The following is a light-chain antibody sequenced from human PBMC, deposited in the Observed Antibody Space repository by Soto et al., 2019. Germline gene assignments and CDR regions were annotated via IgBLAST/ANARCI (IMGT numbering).Light chain of an antibody. CDR1: QSISSSY. J-gene: IGKJ1*01. V-gene: IGKV3-20*01. CDR2: GAS. Sequence: IVLTQSPGTLSLSPGKRATLSCRASQSISSSYLAWYQQRPGHAPRRLIYGASSRATGIPDRFSGSGSGTEFTLTISRLEPEDFAVYYCQQYGSSSWTFGQGTKVDIK. CDR3: QQYGSSSWT.